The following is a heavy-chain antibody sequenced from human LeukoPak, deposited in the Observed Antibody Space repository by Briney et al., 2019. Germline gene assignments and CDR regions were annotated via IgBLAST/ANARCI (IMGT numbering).Heavy chain of an antibody. CDR2: IDNSGTYI. CDR3: ASANPILLDYYYYYYMDV. V-gene: IGHV3-21*01. D-gene: IGHD3-3*01. J-gene: IGHJ6*03. Sequence: GGSLRLSCAASGFTFSSYSMNWVRQAPGKGLEWVSSIDNSGTYIYYADSVKGRFTISRDNSKNSLYLQMNSLRAEDTAVYYCASANPILLDYYYYYYMDVWGKGTTVTVSS. CDR1: GFTFSSYS.